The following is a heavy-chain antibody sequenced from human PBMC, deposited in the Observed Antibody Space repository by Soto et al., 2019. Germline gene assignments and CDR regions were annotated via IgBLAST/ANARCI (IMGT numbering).Heavy chain of an antibody. J-gene: IGHJ3*02. CDR2: IYYSGST. CDR3: AREFVLRFLEWPRDAFDI. Sequence: SETLSLTCTVSGGSISSGDYYWSWIRQPPGKGLEWIGYIYYSGSTYYNPSLKSRVTISVDTSKNQFSLKLSSVTAADTAVYYCAREFVLRFLEWPRDAFDIWGQGTMVTVS. V-gene: IGHV4-30-4*01. CDR1: GGSISSGDYY. D-gene: IGHD3-3*01.